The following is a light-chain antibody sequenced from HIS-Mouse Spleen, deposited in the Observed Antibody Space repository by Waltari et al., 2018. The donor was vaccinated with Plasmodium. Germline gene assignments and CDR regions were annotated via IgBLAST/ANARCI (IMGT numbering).Light chain of an antibody. J-gene: IGKJ1*01. Sequence: DIQMTQSPSSLSASVGDRVTITCRASQSISSYLNWYQQKPGKAPKLLIYAASSLQIGVPSRFSGSGSGTDFTLTISSLQPEYFATYYCQQSYSTWTFGQGTKVEIK. CDR2: AAS. CDR1: QSISSY. CDR3: QQSYSTWT. V-gene: IGKV1-39*01.